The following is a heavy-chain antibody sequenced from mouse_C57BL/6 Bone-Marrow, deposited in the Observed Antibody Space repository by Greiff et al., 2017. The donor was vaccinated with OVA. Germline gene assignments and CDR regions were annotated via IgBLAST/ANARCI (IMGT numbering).Heavy chain of an antibody. CDR2: IDPSDSET. V-gene: IGHV1-52*01. CDR3: ARPYDGFLYYFDY. J-gene: IGHJ2*01. Sequence: QVQLQQPGAELVRPGSSVKLSCKASGYTFTSYWMHWVKQRPIQGLEWIGNIDPSDSETHYTQKFKDKATLTVDKSSSTAYMQLSSLTSEDSAVYYCARPYDGFLYYFDYWGQGTTLTVSS. D-gene: IGHD2-3*01. CDR1: GYTFTSYW.